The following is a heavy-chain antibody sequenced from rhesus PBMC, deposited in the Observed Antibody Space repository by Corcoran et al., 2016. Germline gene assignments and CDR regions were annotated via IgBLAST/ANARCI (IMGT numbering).Heavy chain of an antibody. CDR2: IGVSSAST. V-gene: IGHV4-127*01. Sequence: QVQLQESGPGLVKPSETLSPTCAVSGYSISSCYGWSWIRQPPGKGLEWIGYIGVSSASTNYNPPLTSRGTFSKDTSKNRFALTLVSVTAADTAVYYCARENSWNYFDYWGQGVLVTVSS. CDR3: ARENSWNYFDY. CDR1: GYSISSCYG. J-gene: IGHJ4*01. D-gene: IGHD1-1-1*01.